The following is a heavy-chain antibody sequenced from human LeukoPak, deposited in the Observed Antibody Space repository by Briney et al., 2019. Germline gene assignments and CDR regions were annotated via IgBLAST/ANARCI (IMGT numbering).Heavy chain of an antibody. CDR1: GYTFTSYG. J-gene: IGHJ6*03. Sequence: ASVKVSCKASGYTFTSYGISWVRQAPGQGLEWMGWISAYNGNTNYAQKLQGRVTMTTDTSTSTAYMELRSLRSDDTAVYYCARDLVVRGVKAHYYYYYYMDVWGKGTTVTISS. CDR3: ARDLVVRGVKAHYYYYYYMDV. D-gene: IGHD3-10*01. CDR2: ISAYNGNT. V-gene: IGHV1-18*01.